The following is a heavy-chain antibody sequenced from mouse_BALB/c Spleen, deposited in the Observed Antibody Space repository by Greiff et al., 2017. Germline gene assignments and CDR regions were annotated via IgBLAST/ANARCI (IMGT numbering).Heavy chain of an antibody. CDR1: GFTFSSYA. J-gene: IGHJ2*01. CDR2: ISSGGST. Sequence: EVQLVESGGGLVKPGGSLKLSCAASGFTFSSYAISWVRQTPEKRLEWVASISSGGSTYYPDSVKGRFTISRDNARNILYLQMSSLRSEDTAMYYCAREGYGFDYWGQGTTLTVSS. V-gene: IGHV5-6-5*01. D-gene: IGHD2-10*02. CDR3: AREGYGFDY.